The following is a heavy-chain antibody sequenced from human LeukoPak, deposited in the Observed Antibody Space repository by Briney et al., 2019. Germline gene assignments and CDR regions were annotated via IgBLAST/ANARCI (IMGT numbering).Heavy chain of an antibody. CDR3: AKDRTVGASYWYFDL. CDR1: GFTFSSYG. D-gene: IGHD1-26*01. J-gene: IGHJ2*01. Sequence: GGSLRLSCAASGFTFSSYGMHWVRQAPGKGLEWVAVISYDGSNKYYADSVKGRFTISRDNSKNTLYLQMNSLRAEDTAVYYCAKDRTVGASYWYFDLWGRGTLVTVSS. CDR2: ISYDGSNK. V-gene: IGHV3-30*18.